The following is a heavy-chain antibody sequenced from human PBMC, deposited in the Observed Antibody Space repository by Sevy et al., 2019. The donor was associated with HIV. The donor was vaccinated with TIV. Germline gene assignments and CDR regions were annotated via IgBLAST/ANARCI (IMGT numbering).Heavy chain of an antibody. CDR2: IKKDGREK. CDR3: VRDRSSSTCLGGMDV. Sequence: GGSLRLSCAASGFTFSSYWMSWVRQAPGKGPEWVAHIKKDGREKYHVDSVKGRFTISRENGKNSLYLQINSLRAEDTAVYYGVRDRSSSTCLGGMDVWGQGTTVTVSS. CDR1: GFTFSSYW. J-gene: IGHJ6*02. V-gene: IGHV3-7*03. D-gene: IGHD2-2*01.